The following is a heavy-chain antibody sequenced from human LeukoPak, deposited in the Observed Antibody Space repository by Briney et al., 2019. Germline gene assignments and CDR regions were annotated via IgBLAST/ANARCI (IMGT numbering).Heavy chain of an antibody. D-gene: IGHD3-22*01. V-gene: IGHV4-59*12. J-gene: IGHJ4*02. CDR3: ARDRAYYYDSSGQASDY. Sequence: PSETLSLTCTVSGDSISIYYWSWIRQPPGKGLEWIGYIYYSGSTNYNPSLKSRVTISVDTSKNQFSLKLSSVTAADTAVYYCARDRAYYYDSSGQASDYWGQGTLVTVSS. CDR2: IYYSGST. CDR1: GDSISIYY.